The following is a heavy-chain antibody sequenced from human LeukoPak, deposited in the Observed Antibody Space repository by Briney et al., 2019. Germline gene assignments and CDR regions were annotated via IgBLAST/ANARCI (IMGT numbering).Heavy chain of an antibody. J-gene: IGHJ4*02. D-gene: IGHD6-19*01. CDR3: TRDGSGWSVY. CDR2: IKTDGREE. V-gene: IGHV3-7*01. CDR1: GFTFRSNW. Sequence: GGSLRLSCAASGFTFRSNWMGWVRQAPGKGLEWVANIKTDGREEYYVDSVKGRFTISRDNTKNSLYLEMNSLRVEDTAVYYCTRDGSGWSVYWGQGTLVTVSS.